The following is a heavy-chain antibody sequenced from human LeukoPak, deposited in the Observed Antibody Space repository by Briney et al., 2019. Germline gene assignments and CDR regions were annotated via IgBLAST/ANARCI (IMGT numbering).Heavy chain of an antibody. Sequence: GESLKISCKGSGYSFTSYWIGWVRQMPGEGLEWMGIIYPCDSDTRYSPSSQGQVTISADKTISTAYLQWSSLKASDTAMYYCARRSSGYSSSSLGFDPWGQGTLVTVSS. V-gene: IGHV5-51*01. CDR1: GYSFTSYW. D-gene: IGHD6-6*01. J-gene: IGHJ5*02. CDR3: ARRSSGYSSSSLGFDP. CDR2: IYPCDSDT.